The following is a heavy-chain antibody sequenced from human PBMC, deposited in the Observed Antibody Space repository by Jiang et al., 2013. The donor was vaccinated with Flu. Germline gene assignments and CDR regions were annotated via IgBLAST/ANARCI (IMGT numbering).Heavy chain of an antibody. J-gene: IGHJ4*02. Sequence: PGLVKPSETLSLTCTVSGGSISSYYWSWIRQPPGKGLEWIGYIYYSGSTNYNPSLKSRVTISVDTSKNQFSLKLSSVTAADTAVYYCARYYYDSSGYYRSFDYWGQGTLVTVSS. D-gene: IGHD3-22*01. CDR2: IYYSGST. V-gene: IGHV4-59*01. CDR3: ARYYYDSSGYYRSFDY. CDR1: GGSISSYY.